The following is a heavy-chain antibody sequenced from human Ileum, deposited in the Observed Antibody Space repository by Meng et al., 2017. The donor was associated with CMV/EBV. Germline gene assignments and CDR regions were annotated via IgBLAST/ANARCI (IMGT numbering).Heavy chain of an antibody. J-gene: IGHJ4*02. Sequence: GESLKISCAASGFSFSRYSMNWLRQAPGKGLEWVSSIGGTGSGIYYPDSVKGRFTISRDNARNTLYLEMSSLRAEDTAVYYCTRDRLEGDFSGPGFWGQGT. CDR3: TRDRLEGDFSGPGF. V-gene: IGHV3-21*01. CDR2: IGGTGSGI. D-gene: IGHD3-16*02. CDR1: GFSFSRYS.